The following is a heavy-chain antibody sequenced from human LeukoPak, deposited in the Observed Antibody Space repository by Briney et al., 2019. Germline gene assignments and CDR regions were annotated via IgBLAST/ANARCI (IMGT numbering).Heavy chain of an antibody. V-gene: IGHV4-39*01. CDR1: SDSIYSSNYY. CDR2: IYYSGST. D-gene: IGHD1-1*01. Sequence: SETLSLTCTVSSDSIYSSNYYWGWIRQPPGKGLEWIGSIYYSGSTYYNSSLKSRVTISVDTSKNQFSLKLSSLTAADTAVYYCARHKEESGAYRPNDYWGQGTLVTVSS. J-gene: IGHJ4*02. CDR3: ARHKEESGAYRPNDY.